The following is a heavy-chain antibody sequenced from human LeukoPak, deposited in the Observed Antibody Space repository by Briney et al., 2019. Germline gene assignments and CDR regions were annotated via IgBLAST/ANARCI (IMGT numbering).Heavy chain of an antibody. Sequence: PGGSLRLSCAASGFTFSSYAMSWVRQAPGKGLEWVSAISGSGGSTYYADSVKGRFTISRDNSKNTLYLQMNSLRAEDTAVYYCARVNYYGSGSYLGLDVWGKGTTVTISS. V-gene: IGHV3-23*01. CDR1: GFTFSSYA. D-gene: IGHD3-10*01. CDR3: ARVNYYGSGSYLGLDV. CDR2: ISGSGGST. J-gene: IGHJ6*04.